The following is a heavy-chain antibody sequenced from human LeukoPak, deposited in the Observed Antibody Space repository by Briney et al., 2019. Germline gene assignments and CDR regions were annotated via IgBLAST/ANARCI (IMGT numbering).Heavy chain of an antibody. V-gene: IGHV3-33*01. J-gene: IGHJ4*02. D-gene: IGHD2-15*01. Sequence: GGSLRLSCAASGFIFSSFGMHWVRQAPGRGLEWVALILYDDKYYADSVKGRFTISRDNSKNTLYLQMDSLRAEDTAVYYCARYCSGGCYSGLDYWGQGTLVTVPS. CDR2: ILYDDK. CDR3: ARYCSGGCYSGLDY. CDR1: GFIFSSFG.